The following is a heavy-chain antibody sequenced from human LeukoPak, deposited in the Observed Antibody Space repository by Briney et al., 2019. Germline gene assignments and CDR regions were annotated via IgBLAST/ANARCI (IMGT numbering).Heavy chain of an antibody. CDR2: INKDGSEK. V-gene: IGHV3-7*03. Sequence: GGSLRLSCVVSRLTFSGYWMRWVRQAPGKGLEWVAAINKDGSEKRYVDSVEGRFTISRDNARNSVYLQMTSLGAEGTAVYYCATYTPHFGAPGGADYWGLGALVTVSS. J-gene: IGHJ4*02. CDR1: RLTFSGYW. D-gene: IGHD2-8*02. CDR3: ATYTPHFGAPGGADY.